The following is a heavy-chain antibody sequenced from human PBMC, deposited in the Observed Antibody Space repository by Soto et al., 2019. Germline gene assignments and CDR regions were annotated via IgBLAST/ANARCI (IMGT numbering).Heavy chain of an antibody. CDR3: ARERGVVPAAIAAKGEYYYGMDV. CDR1: GFTFSSYG. J-gene: IGHJ6*02. D-gene: IGHD2-2*01. CDR2: ISYDGSNK. V-gene: IGHV3-30*03. Sequence: GGSLRLSCAASGFTFSSYGMHWVRQAPGKGLEWVAVISYDGSNKYYADSVKGRFTISRDNSKNTLYLQMNSLRAEDTAVYYCARERGVVPAAIAAKGEYYYGMDVWGQGTKVTVSS.